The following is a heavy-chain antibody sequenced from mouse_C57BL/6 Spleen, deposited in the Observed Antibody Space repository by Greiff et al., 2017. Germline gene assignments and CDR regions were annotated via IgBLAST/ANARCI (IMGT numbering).Heavy chain of an antibody. CDR2: INPSSGYT. V-gene: IGHV1-7*01. D-gene: IGHD4-1*01. CDR1: GYTFTSYW. Sequence: VQLQQSGAELAKPGASVKLSCKASGYTFTSYWMHLVKQRPGQGLEWIGYINPSSGYTKYNQKFKDKATLPAHQSSRPPSMQLRRLTYEDSAVYYCARRGGTSLCWYFDVWGTGTTVTVSS. CDR3: ARRGGTSLCWYFDV. J-gene: IGHJ1*03.